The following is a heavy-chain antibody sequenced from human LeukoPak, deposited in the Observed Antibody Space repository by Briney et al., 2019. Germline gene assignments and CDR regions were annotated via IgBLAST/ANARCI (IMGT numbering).Heavy chain of an antibody. CDR2: MNPISGET. CDR1: GYTFTDYD. Sequence: ASVTVSCKASGYTFTDYDVSWVRQAAGEGREWMGWMNPISGETVYAQNFQGRLTITRDSSITTAYMELSSLRYADTAVYFCTRAIRHQLLSEYWGQGPQVPVSS. J-gene: IGHJ4*02. D-gene: IGHD2-2*01. V-gene: IGHV1-8*01. CDR3: TRAIRHQLLSEY.